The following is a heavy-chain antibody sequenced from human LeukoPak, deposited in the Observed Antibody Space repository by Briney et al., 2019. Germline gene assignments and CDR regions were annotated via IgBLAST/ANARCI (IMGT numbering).Heavy chain of an antibody. CDR1: GFTFSSYA. J-gene: IGHJ4*02. CDR3: AREIRRTTSSSFDY. CDR2: ISYDGSNK. D-gene: IGHD6-13*01. V-gene: IGHV3-30-3*01. Sequence: GGSLRLSCAASGFTFSSYAMHWVRQAPGKGLEWVAVISYDGSNKYYADSVKGRFTISRDNSKNTLYLQMNSLRAEDTAVYYCAREIRRTTSSSFDYWGQGTLVTVSS.